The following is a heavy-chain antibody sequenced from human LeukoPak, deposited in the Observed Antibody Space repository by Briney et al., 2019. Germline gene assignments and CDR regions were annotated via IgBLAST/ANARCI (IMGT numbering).Heavy chain of an antibody. CDR1: GGTFSSYA. D-gene: IGHD6-19*01. V-gene: IGHV1-69*01. Sequence: GSSVKVSCKASGGTFSSYAISWVRQAPGQGLEWMGGIIPIFGTANYAQKFQGRVTITADESTSTAYMELSSLRSENTAVYYCARDQAVAGIYYFDYWSQGTLVTVSS. CDR3: ARDQAVAGIYYFDY. J-gene: IGHJ4*02. CDR2: IIPIFGTA.